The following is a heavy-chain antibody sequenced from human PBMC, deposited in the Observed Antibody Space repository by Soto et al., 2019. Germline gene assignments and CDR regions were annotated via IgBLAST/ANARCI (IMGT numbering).Heavy chain of an antibody. CDR2: INPSGGST. D-gene: IGHD6-6*01. Sequence: ASVKVSCKASGYTFTSYYMHWVRQAPGQGLEWMGIINPSGGSTSYAQKFQGRVTMTRDTSTSTFYMELSSLRSENTAVYYCARVRQLVGYFYYYMDVWGKGTTVTVSS. V-gene: IGHV1-46*01. CDR1: GYTFTSYY. J-gene: IGHJ6*03. CDR3: ARVRQLVGYFYYYMDV.